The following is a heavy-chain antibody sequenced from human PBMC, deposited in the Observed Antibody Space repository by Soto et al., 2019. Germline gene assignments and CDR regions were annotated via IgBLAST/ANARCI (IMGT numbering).Heavy chain of an antibody. CDR3: AKGRQQLVEPLDY. J-gene: IGHJ4*02. D-gene: IGHD6-13*01. V-gene: IGHV3-9*01. CDR1: GFTFDDYA. CDR2: ISWNSGSI. Sequence: GGSLRLSCAASGFTFDDYAMHWVRQAPGKGLEWVSGISWNSGSIGYADSVKGRFTISRDNAKNSLYLQMNSLRAEDTALYYCAKGRQQLVEPLDYWGQGTLVTVSS.